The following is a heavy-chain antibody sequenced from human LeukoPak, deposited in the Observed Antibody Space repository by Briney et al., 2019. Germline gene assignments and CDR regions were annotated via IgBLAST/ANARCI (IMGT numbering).Heavy chain of an antibody. Sequence: PGGSLRLSCAASGFTFSSYAMHWVRQAPGKGLEWVAVISYDGSNKYYADSVKGRFTISRDNSKNTLYLQMNSLRAEDTAVYYCASILLQEIDHWGQGTLVTVSS. J-gene: IGHJ4*02. V-gene: IGHV3-30-3*01. CDR1: GFTFSSYA. CDR3: ASILLQEIDH. D-gene: IGHD2-15*01. CDR2: ISYDGSNK.